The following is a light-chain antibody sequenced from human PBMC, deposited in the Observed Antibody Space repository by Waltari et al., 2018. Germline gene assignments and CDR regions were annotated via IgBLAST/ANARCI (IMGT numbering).Light chain of an antibody. CDR2: KVT. V-gene: IGKV2D-29*02. CDR3: MQSTKDPWT. J-gene: IGKJ1*01. Sequence: DIVMTQTPLPLPVTPGEPASISCRSSQSLLHSNGNTYLHWYLQKPGQSPRLLIYKVTNRESGVPDRFSGSGSGTDFTLKISRVEPEDVGVYYCMQSTKDPWTFGQGTKVEIK. CDR1: QSLLHSNGNTY.